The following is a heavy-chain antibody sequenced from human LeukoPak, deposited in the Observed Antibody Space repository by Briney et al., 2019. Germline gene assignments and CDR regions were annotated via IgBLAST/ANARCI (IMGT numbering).Heavy chain of an antibody. Sequence: SETLSLTCTVSGGSISSYYWSCIRQPPGKGLEWIGYIYYSGSTNYNPSLKSRVTISVDTSKNQFSLKLSSVTAADTAVYYCARVGIDYASSGPTFDYSGQGTLVTVSS. D-gene: IGHD3-22*01. CDR1: GGSISSYY. CDR2: IYYSGST. V-gene: IGHV4-59*01. J-gene: IGHJ4*02. CDR3: ARVGIDYASSGPTFDY.